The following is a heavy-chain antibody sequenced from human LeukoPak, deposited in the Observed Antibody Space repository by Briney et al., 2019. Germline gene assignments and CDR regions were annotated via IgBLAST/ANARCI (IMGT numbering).Heavy chain of an antibody. J-gene: IGHJ4*02. CDR1: GGSISSSSYY. D-gene: IGHD6-19*01. V-gene: IGHV4-39*01. CDR3: ARGYSSGWYSHYFDY. Sequence: PSETLSLTCTVSGGSISSSSYYWGWIRQPPGKGLEWIGSIYYSGSTYCNPSLKSRVTISVDTSKNQISLKLSSVTAADTAVYYCARGYSSGWYSHYFDYWGQGTLVTVSS. CDR2: IYYSGST.